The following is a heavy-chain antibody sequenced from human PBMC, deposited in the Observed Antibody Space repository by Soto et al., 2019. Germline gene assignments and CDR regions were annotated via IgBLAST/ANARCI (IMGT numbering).Heavy chain of an antibody. CDR3: ARDFSSGWSNWYFDL. CDR2: IYHSGST. D-gene: IGHD6-19*01. J-gene: IGHJ2*01. Sequence: QVQLQESGPGLVKPSGTLSLTCAVSGGSISSSNWWSWVRHPPGKGLEWIGEIYHSGSTNYNPSLKSRVTISVDKSKNQFSLKLSSVTAADTAVYYCARDFSSGWSNWYFDLWGRGTLVTVSS. CDR1: GGSISSSNW. V-gene: IGHV4-4*02.